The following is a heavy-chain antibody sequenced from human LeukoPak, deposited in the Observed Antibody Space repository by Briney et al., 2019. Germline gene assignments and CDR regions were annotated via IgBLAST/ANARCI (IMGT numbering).Heavy chain of an antibody. D-gene: IGHD4-23*01. CDR3: ARREDYGGTTPRDYYYYGMGV. J-gene: IGHJ6*02. CDR1: GYSFTSYW. V-gene: IGHV5-51*01. CDR2: IYPGDSDT. Sequence: GESLKISCKGSGYSFTSYWIGWVRQMPGKGLEWMGIIYPGDSDTRYSPSFQGQVTISADKSISTAYLQWSSLKASDTAMYYCARREDYGGTTPRDYYYYGMGVWGQGTTVTVSS.